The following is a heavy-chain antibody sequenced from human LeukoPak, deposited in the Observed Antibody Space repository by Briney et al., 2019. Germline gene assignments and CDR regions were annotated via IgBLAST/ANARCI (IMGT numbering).Heavy chain of an antibody. V-gene: IGHV4-39*01. CDR1: GGSISSSSNY. CDR2: IYYSGST. Sequence: SETLSLASTVSGGSISSSSNYWGWIRQPPGKGLEWIGSIYYSGSTYYNPSLKSRVTISVDTSKNQFSLKLSSVTAADTAVYHCARLGYSSGPPRDYWGQGTLVTVSS. D-gene: IGHD6-19*01. CDR3: ARLGYSSGPPRDY. J-gene: IGHJ4*02.